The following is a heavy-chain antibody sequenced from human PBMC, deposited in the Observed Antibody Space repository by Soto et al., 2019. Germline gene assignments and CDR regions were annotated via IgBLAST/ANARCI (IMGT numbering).Heavy chain of an antibody. CDR3: VRDLNWAFDY. V-gene: IGHV3-48*02. CDR2: ITRDSGVR. J-gene: IGHJ4*02. Sequence: GSLRLSCAASGFIFSDFSMNWVRQAPGKGLEWISYITRDSGVRVYADSVKGRFTISRDNAENSVYLQMNSLRDEDTAVYYCVRDLNWAFDYWGQGILVTVYS. D-gene: IGHD7-27*01. CDR1: GFIFSDFS.